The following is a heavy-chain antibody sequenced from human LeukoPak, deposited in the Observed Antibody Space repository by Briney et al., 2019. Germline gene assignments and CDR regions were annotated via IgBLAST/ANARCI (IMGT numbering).Heavy chain of an antibody. J-gene: IGHJ4*02. CDR3: ARHLGDGYNYYLDY. CDR2: IYYSGST. D-gene: IGHD5-24*01. CDR1: GGSISSYY. V-gene: IGHV4-59*08. Sequence: SETLSLTCTVSGGSISSYYWSWIRQPPGKGLEWIGYIYYSGSTNYNLSLKSRVTISVDTSKNQFSLKLSSVTAADTAVYYCARHLGDGYNYYLDYWGQGTLVTVSS.